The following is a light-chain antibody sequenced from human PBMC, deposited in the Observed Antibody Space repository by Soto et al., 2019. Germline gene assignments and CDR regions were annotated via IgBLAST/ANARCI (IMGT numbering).Light chain of an antibody. Sequence: DIQMTQSPSTLSASVGDRVTITCRASQSISSWLAWYQQKPGKAPKLLIYKASSLESGVPSRFSGSGSGTEFTLTISSLQPDDLSAYYCQQYNSYWEYTFGQGTKLEIK. J-gene: IGKJ2*01. CDR3: QQYNSYWEYT. CDR1: QSISSW. CDR2: KAS. V-gene: IGKV1-5*03.